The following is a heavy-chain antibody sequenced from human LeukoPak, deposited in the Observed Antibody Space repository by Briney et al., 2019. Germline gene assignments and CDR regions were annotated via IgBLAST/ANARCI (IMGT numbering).Heavy chain of an antibody. V-gene: IGHV6-1*01. CDR3: ARDPAGSSGWFYFDY. CDR1: GDSVSSNSAA. Sequence: SQTLSLTCAMSGDSVSSNSAAWSWIRQSPSRGLEWLGRTYYRSKWFYDYAVSVKSRITINPDTSKNQFSLQLHSATPEDTAVYYCARDPAGSSGWFYFDYWGQGTLVTVSS. D-gene: IGHD6-19*01. CDR2: TYYRSKWFY. J-gene: IGHJ4*02.